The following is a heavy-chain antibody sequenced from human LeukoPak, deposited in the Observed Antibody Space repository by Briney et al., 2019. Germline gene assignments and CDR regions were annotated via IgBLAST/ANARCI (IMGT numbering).Heavy chain of an antibody. D-gene: IGHD1-26*01. CDR1: GFTFSSYG. V-gene: IGHV3-13*04. CDR3: ARWGRSGSAFDI. Sequence: GGSLRLSCAASGFTFSSYGMRWVRQATGKGLEWVSAIGTAGDTYYPGSVKGRFTISRENAKNSLYLQMNSLRAGDTAVYYCARWGRSGSAFDIWGQGTMVTVSS. J-gene: IGHJ3*02. CDR2: IGTAGDT.